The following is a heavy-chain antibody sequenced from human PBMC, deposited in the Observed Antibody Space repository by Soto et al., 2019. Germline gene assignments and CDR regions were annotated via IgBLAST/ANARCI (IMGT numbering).Heavy chain of an antibody. CDR3: TRSLNIQWQKWFEP. Sequence: EVQLLESGGDLVQPGGSLRLSCAASGFSFSSSAMNWVRQAPGKGLEWVSIISDSGDRTHFADSVKGRFTISRDNSKNTLYLQLDSLRAEDTAIYYCTRSLNIQWQKWFEPWGQGTLVTVSS. D-gene: IGHD2-8*01. CDR1: GFSFSSSA. J-gene: IGHJ5*02. CDR2: ISDSGDRT. V-gene: IGHV3-23*01.